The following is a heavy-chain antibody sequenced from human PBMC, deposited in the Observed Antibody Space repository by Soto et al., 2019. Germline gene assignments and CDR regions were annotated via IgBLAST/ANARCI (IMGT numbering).Heavy chain of an antibody. D-gene: IGHD2-21*02. CDR1: GGSISGYY. J-gene: IGHJ6*02. Sequence: QVQLQESGPGLVKPSETLSLTCTVSGGSISGYYWSWIRQPPGKGLEWIGYMYNTGSTVYNPSFKSRVTISVDTSKSQLSLRLNSVTAADTAVYYCARDLWGYCGTDCYPLDVWGQGTTVTASS. V-gene: IGHV4-59*01. CDR2: MYNTGST. CDR3: ARDLWGYCGTDCYPLDV.